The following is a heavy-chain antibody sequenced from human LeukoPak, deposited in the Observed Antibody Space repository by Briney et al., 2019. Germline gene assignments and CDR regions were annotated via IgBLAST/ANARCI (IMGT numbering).Heavy chain of an antibody. Sequence: VASVTVSCKASVGTFSSYAISWVRQAPGQGLEWMGGIIPIFGTANYAQKFQRRVTITTAESTSTAYMELSSLRSEDTAAYYCARGSAFYDSSGYLSYYFDYWGQGTLVTVSS. CDR2: IIPIFGTA. CDR3: ARGSAFYDSSGYLSYYFDY. D-gene: IGHD3-22*01. J-gene: IGHJ4*02. CDR1: VGTFSSYA. V-gene: IGHV1-69*05.